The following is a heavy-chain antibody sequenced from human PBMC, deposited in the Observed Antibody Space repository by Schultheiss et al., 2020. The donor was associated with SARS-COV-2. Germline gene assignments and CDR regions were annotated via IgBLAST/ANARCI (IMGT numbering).Heavy chain of an antibody. J-gene: IGHJ1*01. CDR3: ARERGGYCSGGSCFGAEYFQH. Sequence: GGSLRLSCAASGFTFSSYAMHWVRQAPGKGLEWVAVISYDGSNKYYADSVKGRFTISRDNSKNTLYLQMNSLRAEDTAVYYCARERGGYCSGGSCFGAEYFQHWGQGTLVTGSS. D-gene: IGHD2-15*01. V-gene: IGHV3-30-3*01. CDR2: ISYDGSNK. CDR1: GFTFSSYA.